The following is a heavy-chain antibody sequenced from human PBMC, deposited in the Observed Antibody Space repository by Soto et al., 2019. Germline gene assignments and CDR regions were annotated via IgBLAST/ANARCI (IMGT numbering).Heavy chain of an antibody. Sequence: SETLSLTCTVSGGSISSYYWSWIRQPPGKGLEWIGYIYYSGSTNYNPSLKSRVTISVDTSKNQFSLKLSSVTAADTAIYYCARVNDYYASISFVPWGQGTLVTVSS. D-gene: IGHD3-10*01. J-gene: IGHJ5*02. CDR1: GGSISSYY. CDR2: IYYSGST. CDR3: ARVNDYYASISFVP. V-gene: IGHV4-59*01.